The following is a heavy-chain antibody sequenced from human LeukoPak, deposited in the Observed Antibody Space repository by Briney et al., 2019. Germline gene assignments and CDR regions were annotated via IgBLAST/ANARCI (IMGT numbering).Heavy chain of an antibody. J-gene: IGHJ3*02. CDR1: GFTFSSYA. CDR2: ISGSGGST. Sequence: GGSLRLSCAASGFTFSSYAMSWVRQAPGKGLEWVSVISGSGGSTYYADSVKGRFTISRDNARNSLYLQMNSLRAEDTAVYYCARDRDYYYDSSGYPYDAFDIWGQGTMVTVSS. CDR3: ARDRDYYYDSSGYPYDAFDI. V-gene: IGHV3-23*01. D-gene: IGHD3-22*01.